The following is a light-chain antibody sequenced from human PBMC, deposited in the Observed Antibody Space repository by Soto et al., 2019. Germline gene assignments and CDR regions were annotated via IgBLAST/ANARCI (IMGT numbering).Light chain of an antibody. Sequence: DIQMTQSPSTLSASVGDRVIINCRASQSFSAWLAWYQQKPGKAPRLLIYKASTLEIGVPSRFSGSGSGTEFTLTISSLQPDDVATYYCQQYNDYSWTFGQGTKVDIK. CDR3: QQYNDYSWT. CDR1: QSFSAW. J-gene: IGKJ1*01. V-gene: IGKV1-5*03. CDR2: KAS.